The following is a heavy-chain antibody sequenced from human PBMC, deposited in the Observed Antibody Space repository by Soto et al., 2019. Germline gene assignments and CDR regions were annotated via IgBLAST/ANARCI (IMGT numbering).Heavy chain of an antibody. CDR1: GFSLSRKGMS. J-gene: IGHJ5*02. CDR3: TRSSLEGGVVTGATIVIDITNPLQSLP. Sequence: SGPTLVNPKQTLILTCAFSGFSLSRKGMSVSWIRQPPGKALEFLALIDWEEEKFYSPSLRTRLTVSKDTSKSQVVLTLTNVDPVDTGTYYCTRSSLEGGVVTGATIVIDITNPLQSLPWG. V-gene: IGHV2-70*01. CDR2: IDWEEEK. D-gene: IGHD1-20*01.